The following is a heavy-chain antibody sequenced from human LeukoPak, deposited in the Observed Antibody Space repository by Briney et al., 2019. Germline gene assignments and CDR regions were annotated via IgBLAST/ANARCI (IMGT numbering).Heavy chain of an antibody. D-gene: IGHD5-12*01. J-gene: IGHJ6*03. CDR3: AKVPIVAMTPGYMDV. V-gene: IGHV3-23*01. CDR1: GFTFSSYA. Sequence: GGSLRLSCAASGFTFSSYAMSWIRQAPGKGLEWVSAISGSGGSTYYADSVKGRFTISRDNSKNTLYLQMNSLRAEDTAVYYCAKVPIVAMTPGYMDVWGKGTTVTVSS. CDR2: ISGSGGST.